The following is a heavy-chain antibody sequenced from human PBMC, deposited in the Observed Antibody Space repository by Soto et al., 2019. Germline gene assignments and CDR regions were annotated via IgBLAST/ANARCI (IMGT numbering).Heavy chain of an antibody. Sequence: QVQLVQSGAEVKKPGASVKVSCKASGYTFTSYGISWVRQAPGQGLEWMGWISAYNGNTNYAQKLQGRVTMTTDTSISPAYIELRSLGSDDTAVYYLARDPSGYKTRSFDYWGQGTLVTVSS. CDR3: ARDPSGYKTRSFDY. CDR1: GYTFTSYG. CDR2: ISAYNGNT. J-gene: IGHJ4*02. V-gene: IGHV1-18*01. D-gene: IGHD5-12*01.